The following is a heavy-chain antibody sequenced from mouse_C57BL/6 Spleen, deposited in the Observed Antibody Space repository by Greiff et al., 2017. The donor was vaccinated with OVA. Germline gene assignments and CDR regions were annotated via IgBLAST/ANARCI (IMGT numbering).Heavy chain of an antibody. CDR3: ARDYEGYAMDY. CDR2: IAPENGNT. V-gene: IGHV14-3*01. D-gene: IGHD2-4*01. CDR1: GFNIKHTY. Sequence: EVQLHQSVAELVRPGASVKLSCTASGFNIKHTYMHWVKQRPEQGLEWIGRIAPENGNTIYAPKFQGKATITADTSSNTAYLQLSSLTSEDTAIYYCARDYEGYAMDYWGQGTSVTVSS. J-gene: IGHJ4*01.